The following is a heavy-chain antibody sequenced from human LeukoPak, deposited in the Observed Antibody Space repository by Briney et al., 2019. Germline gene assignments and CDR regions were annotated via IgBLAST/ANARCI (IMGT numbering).Heavy chain of an antibody. Sequence: ASVKVSCKASGYTFTSYGISWVRQAPGQGLEWMGWISAYNGNTNYAQKLQGRVTMTTDTSTSTAYMELRSLRSDDTAVYYCARVTPVGYYDSSGLDYWGQGTLVTVSS. CDR3: ARVTPVGYYDSSGLDY. CDR2: ISAYNGNT. J-gene: IGHJ4*02. CDR1: GYTFTSYG. D-gene: IGHD3-22*01. V-gene: IGHV1-18*01.